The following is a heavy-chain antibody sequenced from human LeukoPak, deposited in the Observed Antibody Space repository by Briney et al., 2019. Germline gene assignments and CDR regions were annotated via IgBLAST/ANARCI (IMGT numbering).Heavy chain of an antibody. D-gene: IGHD6-25*01. Sequence: SGTLSLTCAVSGGSIKSNNWWSWVRQPPGKGLEWIGEIYHSGSTNYNPSLESRVTVSVDKSKNQFSLKLSSVTAADTAVYYCARDRRLLGIFDYWGRGTLVTVSS. CDR1: GGSIKSNNW. CDR3: ARDRRLLGIFDY. J-gene: IGHJ4*02. V-gene: IGHV4-4*02. CDR2: IYHSGST.